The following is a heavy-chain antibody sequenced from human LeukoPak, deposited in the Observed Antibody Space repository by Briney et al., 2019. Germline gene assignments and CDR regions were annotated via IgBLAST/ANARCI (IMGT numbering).Heavy chain of an antibody. D-gene: IGHD2-15*01. CDR3: ARAGYCSGGSCYPYYYYYYMDV. CDR2: ISGQNDDT. V-gene: IGHV1-18*01. Sequence: ASVKVSCKASGYTFTSYAISWVRQAPGQGLEWMGWISGQNDDTNYAQRIQGRVTMTTDTSTSTAYMELRSMRSDDTAVYYCARAGYCSGGSCYPYYYYYYMDVWGKGTTVTVSS. J-gene: IGHJ6*03. CDR1: GYTFTSYA.